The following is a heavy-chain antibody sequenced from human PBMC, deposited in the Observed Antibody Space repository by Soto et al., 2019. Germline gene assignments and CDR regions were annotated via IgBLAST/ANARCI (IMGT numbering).Heavy chain of an antibody. CDR1: GYTFTSYA. D-gene: IGHD3-9*01. V-gene: IGHV1-3*01. Sequence: GASVKVSCKASGYTFTSYAMHWVRQAPGQRLEWMGWINAGNGNTKYSQKFQGRVTITRDTSASTAYMELSSLRSEDTAVYYCARDYDILTGYFDPWGQGTLVTVSS. CDR2: INAGNGNT. J-gene: IGHJ5*02. CDR3: ARDYDILTGYFDP.